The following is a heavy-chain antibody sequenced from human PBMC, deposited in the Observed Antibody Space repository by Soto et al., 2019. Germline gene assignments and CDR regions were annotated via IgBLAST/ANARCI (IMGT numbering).Heavy chain of an antibody. CDR2: ISSSSYI. J-gene: IGHJ4*02. V-gene: IGHV3-21*01. D-gene: IGHD5-12*01. CDR1: GFTFSSYS. Sequence: EVQLVESGGGLVKPGGSLRLSCAASGFTFSSYSMNWVRQAPGKGLEWVSSISSSSYIYYADSLKGRFTISRDNAKNSLYLQMNSLRVEDTAVYYCARDNNIVATSMDYWCQGTLVTVSS. CDR3: ARDNNIVATSMDY.